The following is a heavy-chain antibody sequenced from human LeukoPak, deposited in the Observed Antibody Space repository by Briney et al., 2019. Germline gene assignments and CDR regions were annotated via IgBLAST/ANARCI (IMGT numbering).Heavy chain of an antibody. Sequence: PGGFLRLSCAASEFSFNNFAMYWVRQPLGKGLEWLAVISYDGSIRYYADSVKGRFTISRDNSNNTLHLQMNSLRPDDSALYYCAREDNPLWFDPWGQGTLVTVSS. CDR1: EFSFNNFA. J-gene: IGHJ5*02. D-gene: IGHD1-1*01. V-gene: IGHV3-30*04. CDR3: AREDNPLWFDP. CDR2: ISYDGSIR.